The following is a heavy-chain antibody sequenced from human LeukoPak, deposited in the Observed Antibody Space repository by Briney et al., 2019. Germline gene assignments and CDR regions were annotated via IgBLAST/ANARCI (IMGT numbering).Heavy chain of an antibody. Sequence: SETLSLTCTVSGGSISNNFWSWIRQPPGRGLEWIGYIYYSGSTNYNPSLKSRVTISVDASDNQFSLSLSSVTAADTAVYYCARSGFFGDYADSWGQGTLVTVSS. CDR3: ARSGFFGDYADS. CDR2: IYYSGST. CDR1: GGSISNNF. D-gene: IGHD3-16*01. V-gene: IGHV4-59*08. J-gene: IGHJ4*02.